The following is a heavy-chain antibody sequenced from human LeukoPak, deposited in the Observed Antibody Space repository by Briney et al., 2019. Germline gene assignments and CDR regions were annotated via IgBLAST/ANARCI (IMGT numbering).Heavy chain of an antibody. CDR2: ISYSGST. CDR3: ARHSRWTVFDS. D-gene: IGHD2-15*01. V-gene: IGHV4-59*08. Sequence: PSETLSLTCAVSDDSFSSHYWTWIRQPPGKGLEWIGYISYSGSTNFNPSLKSRVTISVDTSKNQFSLKVRSVTAADTAVYYCARHSRWTVFDSWGQGTLVTVSS. J-gene: IGHJ4*02. CDR1: DDSFSSHY.